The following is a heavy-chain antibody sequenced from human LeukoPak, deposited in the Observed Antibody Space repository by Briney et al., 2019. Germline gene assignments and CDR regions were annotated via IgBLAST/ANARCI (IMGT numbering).Heavy chain of an antibody. D-gene: IGHD2-15*01. CDR2: ISSSGSTI. CDR1: GFTFSSYE. V-gene: IGHV3-48*03. CDR3: ARAGRKSRGVDIVRKKETGYYYYMDV. Sequence: PGGSLRLSCAASGFTFSSYEMNWVRQAPGKGLEWVSYISSSGSTIYYADSVKGRFTISRDNAKNSLHLQMNSLRAEDTAVYYCARAGRKSRGVDIVRKKETGYYYYMDVWGKGTTVTVSS. J-gene: IGHJ6*03.